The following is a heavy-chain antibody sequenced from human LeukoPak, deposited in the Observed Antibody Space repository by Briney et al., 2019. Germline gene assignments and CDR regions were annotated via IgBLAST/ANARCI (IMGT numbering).Heavy chain of an antibody. CDR1: GGSISSYY. J-gene: IGHJ1*01. Sequence: SETLSLTCTVSGGSISSYYWSWIRQPPGKGLEWIGYVFYSGSINYNPSPKSRVTISVDTSKNQFSLKLSSVTTADTAVYYCARGVGTTVTTYGYFQHWGQGALVTVSS. V-gene: IGHV4-59*01. CDR2: VFYSGSI. D-gene: IGHD4-17*01. CDR3: ARGVGTTVTTYGYFQH.